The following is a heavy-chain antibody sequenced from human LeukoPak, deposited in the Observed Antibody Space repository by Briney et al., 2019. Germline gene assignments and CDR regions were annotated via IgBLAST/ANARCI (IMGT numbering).Heavy chain of an antibody. CDR2: IMPLFNTA. Sequence: PAASVTVSCKASGGTLSSYSISWVRQAPGQGLEWMGGIMPLFNTANYAQQFQGRVTLTTDESTSTAYMELSSLRFEDTAMYYCARVDRYHYYLDVWGKGTTVTVSS. CDR3: ARVDRYHYYLDV. J-gene: IGHJ6*03. V-gene: IGHV1-69*05. CDR1: GGTLSSYS.